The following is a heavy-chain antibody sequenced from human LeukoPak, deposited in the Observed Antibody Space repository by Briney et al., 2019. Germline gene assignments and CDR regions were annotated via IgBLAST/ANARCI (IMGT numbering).Heavy chain of an antibody. CDR3: ARVVTAPRRAFDY. J-gene: IGHJ4*02. D-gene: IGHD5-18*01. Sequence: SETLSLTCTVSGGSISSSSYYWGWIRQPPGKGLEWIGSIYYSGSTYYNPSLKSRVTISVDTSKNQFSLKLSSVTAADTAVYYCARVVTAPRRAFDYWGQGTLVTVSS. CDR2: IYYSGST. CDR1: GGSISSSSYY. V-gene: IGHV4-39*07.